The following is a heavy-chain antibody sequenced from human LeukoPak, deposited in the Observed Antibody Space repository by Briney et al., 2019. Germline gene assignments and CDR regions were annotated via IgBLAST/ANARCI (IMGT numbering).Heavy chain of an antibody. J-gene: IGHJ6*02. V-gene: IGHV4-59*12. CDR1: GGSISSYY. CDR2: ISDIGSI. D-gene: IGHD4-11*01. CDR3: ARTGYSNGYYYGMDV. Sequence: SETLSLTCTVSGGSISSYYWSWIRQPPGKGLEWIAYISDIGSINYNPSLKSRVTISLDTSKNQFSLKLSSVTAADTSVYYCARTGYSNGYYYGMDVWGQGTTVTVSS.